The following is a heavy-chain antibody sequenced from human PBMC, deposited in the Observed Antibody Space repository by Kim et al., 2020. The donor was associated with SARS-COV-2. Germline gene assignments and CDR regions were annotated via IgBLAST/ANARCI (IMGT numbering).Heavy chain of an antibody. J-gene: IGHJ6*01. CDR3: ARTRTTFPYYYYYCMDV. CDR2: ISYSGST. D-gene: IGHD1-7*01. Sequence: SETLSLTCTVSGGSISSYSWSWIRQPPGKGLEWIGYISYSGSTKYNPPLKSRVTIPVDTSKNQFSLKLSSVTAAATAVYYCARTRTTFPYYYYYCMDV. CDR1: GGSISSYS. V-gene: IGHV4-59*13.